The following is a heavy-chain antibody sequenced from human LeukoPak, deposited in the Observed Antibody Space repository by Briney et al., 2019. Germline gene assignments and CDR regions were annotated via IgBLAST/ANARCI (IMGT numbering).Heavy chain of an antibody. D-gene: IGHD3-10*01. CDR2: MNPNSGNT. J-gene: IGHJ5*02. CDR3: ARGDIWFGEFDP. V-gene: IGHV1-8*01. Sequence: ASVKVSCKASGYTFTSYDINWVRQATGQGLEWMGWMNPNSGNTGYAQKFQGRVAMTRNTSISTAYMELSSLRSEDTAVYYCARGDIWFGEFDPWGREPWSPSPQ. CDR1: GYTFTSYD.